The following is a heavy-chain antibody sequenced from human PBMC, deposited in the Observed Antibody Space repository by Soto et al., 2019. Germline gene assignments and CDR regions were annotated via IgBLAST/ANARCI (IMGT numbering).Heavy chain of an antibody. CDR2: ISYDGRNK. D-gene: IGHD1-1*01. V-gene: IGHV3-30*18. CDR1: GFTFSSYG. CDR3: AKDRHDWNRIGYFDY. J-gene: IGHJ4*02. Sequence: ESVGGVVQPGRSLRLSCTASGFTFSSYGMHWVRQAPGKGLEWVAVISYDGRNKFYADSVKGRFTISRDNSKNTLDLQMNSLRGEDSALYYCAKDRHDWNRIGYFDYWGQGTLVTVSA.